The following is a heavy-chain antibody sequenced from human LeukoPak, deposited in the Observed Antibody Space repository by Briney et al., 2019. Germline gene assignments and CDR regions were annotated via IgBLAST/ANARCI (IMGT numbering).Heavy chain of an antibody. Sequence: SETLSLTCTVSGGSISSYYWSWIRQPPRKGLEWIGYIYYSASTNYNPSLKSRVTISVDTSKNQFSLKLSSVTAADTAVYYCARGDGSGSYSAYYYGMDVWGQGTTVTVSS. D-gene: IGHD3-10*01. CDR3: ARGDGSGSYSAYYYGMDV. CDR2: IYYSAST. J-gene: IGHJ6*02. V-gene: IGHV4-59*01. CDR1: GGSISSYY.